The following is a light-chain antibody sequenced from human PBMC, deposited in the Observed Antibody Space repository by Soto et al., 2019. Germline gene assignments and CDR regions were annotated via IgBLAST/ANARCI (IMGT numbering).Light chain of an antibody. Sequence: EIVLTQSPGTLSLSPGERATLSCRASQSVSNNYLAWYQQKPGQAPRLLIYGVSNRATGIPDRFSGSGSETDFTLTINRLEPEDFAVYYCQQYGSSGTFGQGTKVDI. CDR2: GVS. J-gene: IGKJ1*01. V-gene: IGKV3-20*01. CDR3: QQYGSSGT. CDR1: QSVSNNY.